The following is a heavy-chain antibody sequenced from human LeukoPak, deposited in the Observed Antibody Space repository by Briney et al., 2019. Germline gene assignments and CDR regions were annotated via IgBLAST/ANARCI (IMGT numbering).Heavy chain of an antibody. CDR1: GGSISSSSYY. J-gene: IGHJ4*02. D-gene: IGHD2-15*01. CDR3: ARGLRGGGTCSIDY. CDR2: INHSENT. Sequence: SSETLSLTCTVSGGSISSSSYYWGWIRQPPGKGLEWIGEINHSGSTNWGLEWIGQINHSENTNYNPSLKSRVTISVDTSKNQFSLRLNSVTAADTAVYYCARGLRGGGTCSIDYWGQGNLVTVSS. V-gene: IGHV4-39*07.